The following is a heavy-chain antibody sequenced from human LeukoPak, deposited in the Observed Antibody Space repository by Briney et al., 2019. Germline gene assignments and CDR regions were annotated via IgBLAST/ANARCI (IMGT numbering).Heavy chain of an antibody. J-gene: IGHJ4*02. V-gene: IGHV4-59*12. CDR2: IYYSGNT. CDR3: ARGLASGYPPIPFDY. D-gene: IGHD3-3*01. CDR1: GGSISSYY. Sequence: PSETLSLTCTVSGGSISSYYWSWIRQSPGKGLEWIGYIYYSGNTNYNPSLKSRVTISVDTSKNQFSLSLDSVTAADMAVYYCARGLASGYPPIPFDYWGQGTLVTVSS.